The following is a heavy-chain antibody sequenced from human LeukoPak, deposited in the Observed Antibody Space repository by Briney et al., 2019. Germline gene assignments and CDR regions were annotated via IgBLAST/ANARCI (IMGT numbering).Heavy chain of an antibody. Sequence: GGSLRLSCAASGFTFSSYGMSWARQAPGKGLEWVSAISGSGGSTYYADSVKGRFTISRDNSKNTLYLQMNSLRAEDTAVYYCAKLPITMIVVVITVGFDYWGQGTLVTVSS. V-gene: IGHV3-23*01. D-gene: IGHD3-22*01. CDR2: ISGSGGST. J-gene: IGHJ4*02. CDR3: AKLPITMIVVVITVGFDY. CDR1: GFTFSSYG.